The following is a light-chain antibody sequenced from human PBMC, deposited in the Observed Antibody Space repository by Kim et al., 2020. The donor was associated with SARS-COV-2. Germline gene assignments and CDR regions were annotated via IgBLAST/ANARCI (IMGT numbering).Light chain of an antibody. V-gene: IGLV3-21*04. CDR2: YDS. J-gene: IGLJ2*01. Sequence: GKRARITCGGNNIGSKSVHWYQQKPGQAPVLVIYYDSDRPSGIPERFSGSNSGNTATLTISRVEAGDEADYYCQVWDSSSDHRGVVFGGGTQLTVL. CDR3: QVWDSSSDHRGVV. CDR1: NIGSKS.